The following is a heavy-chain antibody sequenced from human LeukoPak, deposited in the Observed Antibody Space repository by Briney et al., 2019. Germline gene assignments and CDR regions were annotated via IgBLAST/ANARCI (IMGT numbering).Heavy chain of an antibody. CDR1: GFTFSSYS. Sequence: PGGSLRLSCAASGFTFSSYSMNWVRQAPGKGLEWVSSITSSGRYIYYADSVKGRFTISRDNSKNTLYLQMNNLRAEDTAIYYCAKAANYDILTGYYLDYWGQGTLVTVSS. D-gene: IGHD3-9*01. CDR2: ITSSGRYI. J-gene: IGHJ4*02. V-gene: IGHV3-21*04. CDR3: AKAANYDILTGYYLDY.